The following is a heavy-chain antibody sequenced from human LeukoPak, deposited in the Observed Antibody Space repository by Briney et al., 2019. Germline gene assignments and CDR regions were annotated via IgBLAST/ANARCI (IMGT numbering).Heavy chain of an antibody. D-gene: IGHD5-24*01. J-gene: IGHJ4*02. V-gene: IGHV4-59*08. Sequence: SETLSLTCTVSGASISSHYWSWIRQPPGKGLDWIGDIYFSGSTNYNPSLKSRVTISVDTSENQFSLKLSSVTAADTAVYYCARTSWLQSSFYFEYWGQGALVTVSS. CDR2: IYFSGST. CDR3: ARTSWLQSSFYFEY. CDR1: GASISSHY.